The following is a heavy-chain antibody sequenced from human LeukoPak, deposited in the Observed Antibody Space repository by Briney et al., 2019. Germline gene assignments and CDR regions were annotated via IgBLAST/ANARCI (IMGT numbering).Heavy chain of an antibody. CDR2: INQNSYTI. CDR3: ARDGIRSFGLITKHDY. J-gene: IGHJ4*02. Sequence: GGSLRLSCAASGFTFGDYYMTWIRQAPGKGLEWISNINQNSYTIYYADSVKGRSTISRDNAENSLFLQLNSLRPEDTAVYYCARDGIRSFGLITKHDYWGQGTLVTVSS. CDR1: GFTFGDYY. D-gene: IGHD3-3*01. V-gene: IGHV3-11*04.